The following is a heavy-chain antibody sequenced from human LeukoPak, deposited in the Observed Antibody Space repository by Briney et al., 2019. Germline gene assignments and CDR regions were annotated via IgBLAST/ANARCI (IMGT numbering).Heavy chain of an antibody. D-gene: IGHD3-22*01. J-gene: IGHJ4*02. CDR1: GGSISSYY. CDR2: INHSGST. V-gene: IGHV4-34*01. CDR3: ARGRRGDYYYDSSGPVDY. Sequence: PSETLSLTCTVSGGSISSYYWSWIRQPPGKGLEWIGEINHSGSTNYNPSLKSRVTISVDTSKNQFSLKLSSVTAADTAVYYCARGRRGDYYYDSSGPVDYWGQGTLVTVSS.